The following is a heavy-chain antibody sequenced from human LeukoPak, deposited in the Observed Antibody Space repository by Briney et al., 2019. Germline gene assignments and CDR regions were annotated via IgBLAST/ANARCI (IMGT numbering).Heavy chain of an antibody. CDR2: ISGSGGST. V-gene: IGHV3-23*01. J-gene: IGHJ5*02. CDR1: GFTFSSYA. CDR3: AKVYSSGWYQVNNWFDP. D-gene: IGHD6-19*01. Sequence: GGSLRLSCAASGFTFSSYAMSWVRQAPGKGLEWASAISGSGGSTYYADSVKGRFTISRDNSKNTLYLQMNSLRAEDTAVYYCAKVYSSGWYQVNNWFDPWGQGTLVTVSS.